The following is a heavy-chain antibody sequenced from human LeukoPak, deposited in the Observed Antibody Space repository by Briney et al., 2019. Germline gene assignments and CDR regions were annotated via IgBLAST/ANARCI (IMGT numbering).Heavy chain of an antibody. Sequence: PGGSLRLSCAASGFTFSSYAMSWVRQAPGKGLEWASAISGSGGSTYYADSVKGRFTISRDNSKNTLYLQMNSLRAEDTAVYYCAKVRGSYNFFDYWGQGTLVTVSS. CDR1: GFTFSSYA. D-gene: IGHD1-26*01. CDR2: ISGSGGST. V-gene: IGHV3-23*01. CDR3: AKVRGSYNFFDY. J-gene: IGHJ4*02.